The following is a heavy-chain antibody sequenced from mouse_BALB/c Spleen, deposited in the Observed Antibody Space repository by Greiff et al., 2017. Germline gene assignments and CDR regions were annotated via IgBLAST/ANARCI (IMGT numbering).Heavy chain of an antibody. CDR1: VFSLTSYG. Sequence: VQGVESGPGLVAPSQSLSITCTVSVFSLTSYGVHWVRQPPGKGLEWLGVIWAGGSTNYNSALMSRLSISKDNSKSQVFLKMNSLQTDDTAMYYCAREDGYYSYYFDYWGQGTTLIVSS. J-gene: IGHJ2*01. CDR3: AREDGYYSYYFDY. D-gene: IGHD2-3*01. V-gene: IGHV2-9*02. CDR2: IWAGGST.